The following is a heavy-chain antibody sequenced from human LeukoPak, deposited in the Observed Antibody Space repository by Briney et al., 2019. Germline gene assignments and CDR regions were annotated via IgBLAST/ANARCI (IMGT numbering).Heavy chain of an antibody. CDR2: ISGYNGNT. V-gene: IGHV1-18*01. CDR3: ATAPTAPDY. J-gene: IGHJ4*02. Sequence: ASVKVSCKASGYTFTNYGISWVRQAPGQGLEWMGWISGYNGNTNYAQKFQGRVTMTTDTSTSTAYMELRSLRSDDTAVYYCATAPTAPDYWGQGTLVTVSS. CDR1: GYTFTNYG. D-gene: IGHD5-18*01.